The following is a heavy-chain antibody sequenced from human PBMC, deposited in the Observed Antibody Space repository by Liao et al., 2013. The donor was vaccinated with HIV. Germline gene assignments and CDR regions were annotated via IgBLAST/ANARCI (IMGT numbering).Heavy chain of an antibody. V-gene: IGHV4-34*02. CDR3: ATSPYYYDSSGFFY. CDR2: INHNGNI. D-gene: IGHD3-22*01. Sequence: QVPLQQWGAGLLQPSDTLSLTCAVYGGSFSGHFWSWIRHPPGEGLEWIGEINHNGNINYNPSLSGRATISVDPSKNQFSLKLSSVTAADTAVYYCATSPYYYDSSGFFYWGQGTLVTVSS. J-gene: IGHJ4*02. CDR1: GGSFSGHF.